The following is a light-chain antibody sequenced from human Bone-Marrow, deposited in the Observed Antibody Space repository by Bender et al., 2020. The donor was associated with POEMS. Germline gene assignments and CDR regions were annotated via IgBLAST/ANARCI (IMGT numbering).Light chain of an antibody. CDR1: SSNIGAGYD. J-gene: IGLJ1*01. CDR2: GDN. V-gene: IGLV1-40*01. Sequence: QSVLTQPPSVSGAPGQSVTISCTGRSSNIGAGYDVHWYRQLPRTAPQILIYGDNNRPSGVPARFSGSRSGTSASLTITGLQAEDEADYYCQSYDTRMTGSRVFGTGTTVIVL. CDR3: QSYDTRMTGSRV.